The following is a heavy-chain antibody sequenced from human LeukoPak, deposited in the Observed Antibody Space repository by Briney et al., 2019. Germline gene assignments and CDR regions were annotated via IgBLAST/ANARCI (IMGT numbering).Heavy chain of an antibody. Sequence: RASVKVSCKASGYTFTSYDIHWVRQATGQGLEWMGRMNPNNGNTGDAQKFQGRVTMTRDPSISAAYMELSSLRSEDTGVYFCARALAGTAELDAWGKGTTVTVSS. CDR3: ARALAGTAELDA. J-gene: IGHJ6*04. CDR1: GYTFTSYD. CDR2: MNPNNGNT. V-gene: IGHV1-8*01. D-gene: IGHD1-1*01.